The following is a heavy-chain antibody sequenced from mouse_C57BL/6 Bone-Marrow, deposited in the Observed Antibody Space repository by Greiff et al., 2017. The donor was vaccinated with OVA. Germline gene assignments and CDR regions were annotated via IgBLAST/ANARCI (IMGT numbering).Heavy chain of an antibody. CDR3: ARGGRERVDY. J-gene: IGHJ2*01. CDR1: GYSITSGYY. V-gene: IGHV3-6*01. Sequence: EVKLVESGPGLVKPSQSLSLTCSVTGYSITSGYYWNWIRQFPGNKLEWMGYISYDGSNNYNPSLKNRISITRDTSKNQFFLKLNSVTTEDTATYYCARGGRERVDYWGQGTTLTVSS. CDR2: ISYDGSN.